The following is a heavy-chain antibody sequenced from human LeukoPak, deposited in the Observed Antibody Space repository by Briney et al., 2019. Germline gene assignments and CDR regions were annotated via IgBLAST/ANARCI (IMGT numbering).Heavy chain of an antibody. Sequence: PGGSLRLSCAASGFTFSSYAMSWVRQAPGRGLEWVSAISGSGGSTYYADSVKGRFTISRDNSKNTLYLQMNSLRAEDTAVYYCAKPRYDSSGYKGPDFDYWGQGTLVTVSS. V-gene: IGHV3-23*01. J-gene: IGHJ4*02. CDR3: AKPRYDSSGYKGPDFDY. CDR2: ISGSGGST. D-gene: IGHD3-22*01. CDR1: GFTFSSYA.